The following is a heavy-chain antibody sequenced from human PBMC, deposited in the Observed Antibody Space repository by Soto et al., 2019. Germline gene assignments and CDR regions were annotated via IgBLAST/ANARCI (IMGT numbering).Heavy chain of an antibody. D-gene: IGHD4-17*01. J-gene: IGHJ5*02. Sequence: QVHLVQSGAEVKKPGSSVKVSCKASGGTFSSYTISWVRQAPGQGLEWMGRIIPILGIANYAQKFQGRVTITADKSTSTAYMELSSLRSEDTAVYYCARAPYYGDFNWFDPWGQGTLVTVSS. CDR2: IIPILGIA. CDR1: GGTFSSYT. CDR3: ARAPYYGDFNWFDP. V-gene: IGHV1-69*02.